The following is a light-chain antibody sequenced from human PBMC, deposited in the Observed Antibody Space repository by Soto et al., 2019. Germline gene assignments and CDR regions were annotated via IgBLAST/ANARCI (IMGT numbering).Light chain of an antibody. J-gene: IGLJ1*01. CDR2: EVT. V-gene: IGLV2-8*01. CDR3: SSYAGSNNFV. Sequence: QSVLTQPPSASGFPGQSVTISCTGNSSDVGYYDYVSWYQQHPGKAPKLVIYEVTKRPSGVPDRVSASKSGNTASLTVSGLRAEDEADYYCSSYAGSNNFVFGSGTKVTLL. CDR1: SSDVGYYDY.